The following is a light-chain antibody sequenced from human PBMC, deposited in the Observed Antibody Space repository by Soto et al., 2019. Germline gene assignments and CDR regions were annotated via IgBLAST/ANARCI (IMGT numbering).Light chain of an antibody. Sequence: EIVLTQSPGTLSLSPGERATLSCRASQSVSSSYLAWYQQRPGQAPRLLIYGASSRATGIPDRFSGSGSWTDFTLTISRLEPEDFAVYYCQQFGSSPSWTFGQGTKVEIK. CDR1: QSVSSSY. CDR2: GAS. J-gene: IGKJ1*01. V-gene: IGKV3-20*01. CDR3: QQFGSSPSWT.